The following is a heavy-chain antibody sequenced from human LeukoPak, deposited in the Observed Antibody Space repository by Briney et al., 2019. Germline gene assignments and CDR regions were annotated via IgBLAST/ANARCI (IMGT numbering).Heavy chain of an antibody. D-gene: IGHD3-22*01. J-gene: IGHJ5*02. CDR1: GGSFSGYY. Sequence: SETLSLTCAVYGGSFSGYYWSWIRQPPGKGLEWIGYIYYSGSTYYNPSLKSRVNISVDTSKNQFSLKLSSVTAADTAVYYCARRKYYYDSSGPWNWFDPWGQGTLVTVSS. CDR2: IYYSGST. CDR3: ARRKYYYDSSGPWNWFDP. V-gene: IGHV4-30-4*08.